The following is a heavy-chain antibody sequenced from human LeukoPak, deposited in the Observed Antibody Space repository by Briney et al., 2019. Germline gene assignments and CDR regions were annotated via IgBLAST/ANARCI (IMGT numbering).Heavy chain of an antibody. CDR3: TTDWGTGTSYVRAFDL. Sequence: GGSLRLSCTASGFTFNNAWMNWVRQAPGKGLEWVGRITNKNEGETTAYAAPVKGRFTISRDDSNSTLLLQMNSPNTAHKAGYYCTTDWGTGTSYVRAFDLWGQGTVVTVSS. CDR2: ITNKNEGETT. V-gene: IGHV3-15*01. CDR1: GFTFNNAW. J-gene: IGHJ3*01. D-gene: IGHD3-16*01.